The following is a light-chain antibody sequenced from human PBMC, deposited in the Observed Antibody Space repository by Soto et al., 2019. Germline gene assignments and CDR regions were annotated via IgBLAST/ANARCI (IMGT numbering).Light chain of an antibody. V-gene: IGKV3-15*01. J-gene: IGKJ4*01. Sequence: EIVMTQSPATLSVSPGERATLSCRASQSVSSNLAWYQQQPGQTPKLLIYVASTRATGIPARFSGSGSGTEFTRTISSLQSEDFAVYYCQQYTVWPLTFGGGTKVEFK. CDR2: VAS. CDR1: QSVSSN. CDR3: QQYTVWPLT.